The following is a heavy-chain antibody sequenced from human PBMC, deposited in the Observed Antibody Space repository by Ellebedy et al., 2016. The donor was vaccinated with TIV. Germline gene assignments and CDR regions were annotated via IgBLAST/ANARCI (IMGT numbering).Heavy chain of an antibody. CDR2: IIPILGIA. CDR3: ASPLRGYSSSHTPGYYGMDV. J-gene: IGHJ6*02. Sequence: ASVKVSCKASGGTFSSYAISWVRQAPGQGLEWMGRIIPILGIASYAQKFQGRVTITADKSTSTAYMELSSLRSEDTAVYYCASPLRGYSSSHTPGYYGMDVWGQGTTVTVSS. CDR1: GGTFSSYA. D-gene: IGHD6-6*01. V-gene: IGHV1-69*04.